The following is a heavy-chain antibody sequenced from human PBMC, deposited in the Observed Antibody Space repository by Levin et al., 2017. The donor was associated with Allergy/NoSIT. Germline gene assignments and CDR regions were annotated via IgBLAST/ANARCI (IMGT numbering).Heavy chain of an antibody. D-gene: IGHD2-15*01. V-gene: IGHV3-23*01. Sequence: PGGSLRLSCTASGFTFSSYAMSWVRQAPGKGLEWVSTISGSGGSASGGSTYYADCVKGRFIISRDNSKNTLDLQMNSLRAEDTAVYYGAKGRGYCSGGSCYSDYWGQGTLVSVSS. CDR2: ISGSGGSASGGST. CDR3: AKGRGYCSGGSCYSDY. J-gene: IGHJ4*02. CDR1: GFTFSSYA.